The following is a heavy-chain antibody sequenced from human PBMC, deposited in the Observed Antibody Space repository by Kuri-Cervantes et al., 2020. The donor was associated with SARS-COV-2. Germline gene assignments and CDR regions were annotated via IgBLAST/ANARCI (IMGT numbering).Heavy chain of an antibody. Sequence: GGSLRLSCPASGFTFSSYAIHWVRQAPGKGLEWVAIISYDGSNTYYADSVKGRFTISRDNSKNTLYMQMNSLRTEDTVIYYCARNRVGVHDYWGQGTLVTVSS. CDR3: ARNRVGVHDY. CDR1: GFTFSSYA. J-gene: IGHJ4*02. CDR2: ISYDGSNT. D-gene: IGHD2-21*01. V-gene: IGHV3-30-3*01.